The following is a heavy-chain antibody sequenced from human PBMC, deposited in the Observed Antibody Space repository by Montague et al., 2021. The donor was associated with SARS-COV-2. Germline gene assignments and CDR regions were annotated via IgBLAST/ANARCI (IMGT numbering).Heavy chain of an antibody. CDR3: ARARGGTIFGVIVAYYGMDI. V-gene: IGHV4-59*01. Sequence: SETLSLTCTVSGGSISNYYWSWIRQSPGKGLEWIAYMYYSGSTKYNPSLKSRATISADTSKNQFSLTLSSMTAAATAVYYCARARGGTIFGVIVAYYGMDIWGQGTTVTVS. J-gene: IGHJ6*02. CDR2: MYYSGST. CDR1: GGSISNYY. D-gene: IGHD3-3*01.